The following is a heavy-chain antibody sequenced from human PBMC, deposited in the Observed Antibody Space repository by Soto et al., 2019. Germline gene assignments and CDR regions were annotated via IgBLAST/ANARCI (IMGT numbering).Heavy chain of an antibody. J-gene: IGHJ4*02. Sequence: VGSLRLSCAASGFTLKNYGMHWVRQAPGKGLEWVALMSFDGNKKYYVDSVKGRFTISRENSKSTVYLQMNSLGVEDTAIYYCARVSFDCSGGSCYILAYWGQGTLVTVSS. CDR3: ARVSFDCSGGSCYILAY. CDR1: GFTLKNYG. D-gene: IGHD2-15*01. V-gene: IGHV3-33*01. CDR2: MSFDGNKK.